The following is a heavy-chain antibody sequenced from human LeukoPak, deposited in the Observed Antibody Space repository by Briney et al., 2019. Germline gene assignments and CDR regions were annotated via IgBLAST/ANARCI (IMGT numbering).Heavy chain of an antibody. CDR3: ARDGSGSYRYYYYYYGMDV. J-gene: IGHJ6*02. CDR2: FDLEDGET. D-gene: IGHD3-10*01. CDR1: GYTLTELS. Sequence: ASVKVSCKVSGYTLTELSMHWVRQAPGKGLEWMGGFDLEDGETIYAQKFQGRVTMTRDTSTSTVYMELSSLRSEDTAVYYCARDGSGSYRYYYYYYGMDVWGQGTTVTVSS. V-gene: IGHV1-24*01.